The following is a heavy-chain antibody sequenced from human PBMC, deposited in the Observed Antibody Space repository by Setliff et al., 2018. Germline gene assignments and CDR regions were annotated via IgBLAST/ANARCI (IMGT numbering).Heavy chain of an antibody. J-gene: IGHJ3*02. CDR3: ARDVFPYHYEGAFDI. Sequence: ASVKVSCKVSGYTLTELSMHWVRQAPGKGLEWMGIINPSGGSTSYAQKFQGRVTMTRDTSTSTVYMDMSSLRSEDTAVYYCARDVFPYHYEGAFDIWGQGTMVTVSS. CDR1: GYTLTELS. V-gene: IGHV1-46*01. CDR2: INPSGGST. D-gene: IGHD3-22*01.